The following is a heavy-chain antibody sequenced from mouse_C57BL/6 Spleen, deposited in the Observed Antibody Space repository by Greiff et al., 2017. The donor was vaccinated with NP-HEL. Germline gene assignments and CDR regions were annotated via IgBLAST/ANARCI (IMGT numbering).Heavy chain of an antibody. J-gene: IGHJ2*01. Sequence: EVQLQESGPELVKPGASVKIPCKASGYTFTDYNMDWVKQSHGKSLEWIGDINPNNGGTIYNQKFKGKATLTVDKSSSTAYMELRSLTSEDTAVYYCARWADGYFYFDYWGQGTTLTVSS. CDR1: GYTFTDYN. V-gene: IGHV1-18*01. CDR3: ARWADGYFYFDY. CDR2: INPNNGGT. D-gene: IGHD2-3*01.